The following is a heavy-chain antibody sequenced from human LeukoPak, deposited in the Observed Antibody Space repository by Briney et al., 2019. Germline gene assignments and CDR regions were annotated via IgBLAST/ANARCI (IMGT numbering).Heavy chain of an antibody. V-gene: IGHV3-74*01. J-gene: IGHJ4*02. Sequence: GGSLRLSCAASGFAFSGYWIYWFRQAPGKGLVLVSRINSDGSDTTHADSVKGRFTISRDNAENTLYLQMNSLRAEDTAVYYCARGGAYNYEPLDYWGQGTLVTVSS. CDR3: ARGGAYNYEPLDY. CDR2: INSDGSDT. CDR1: GFAFSGYW. D-gene: IGHD5-18*01.